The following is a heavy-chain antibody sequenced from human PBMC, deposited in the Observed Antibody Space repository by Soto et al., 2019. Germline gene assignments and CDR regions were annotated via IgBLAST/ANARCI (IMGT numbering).Heavy chain of an antibody. V-gene: IGHV3-48*01. CDR3: ARRPSRLWFGESDPNDAFDI. CDR2: ISSSSSTI. Sequence: GGSLRLSCAASGFTFSSYSMNWVRQAPGKGLEWVSYISSSSSTIYYADSVKGRFTISRDNAKNSLYLQMNSLRAEDTAVYYCARRPSRLWFGESDPNDAFDIWGQGTMVTVSS. D-gene: IGHD3-10*01. CDR1: GFTFSSYS. J-gene: IGHJ3*02.